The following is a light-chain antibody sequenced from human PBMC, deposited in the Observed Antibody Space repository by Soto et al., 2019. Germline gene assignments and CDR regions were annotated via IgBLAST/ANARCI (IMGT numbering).Light chain of an antibody. CDR2: GAS. CDR3: QQYGSSPWT. CDR1: QSVSSSF. V-gene: IGKV3-20*01. J-gene: IGKJ1*01. Sequence: EIVLTQSPGTLSLSQGEGATLSCRASQSVSSSFSAWYQQKPGQAPRLLIYGASSRATGIPDRFSGSGSGPDFTLTISRLEPEDYAVYYCQQYGSSPWTFGQGTKVETK.